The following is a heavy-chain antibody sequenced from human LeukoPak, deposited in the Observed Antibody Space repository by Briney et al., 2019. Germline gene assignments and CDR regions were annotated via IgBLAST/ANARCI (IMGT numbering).Heavy chain of an antibody. V-gene: IGHV3-23*01. D-gene: IGHD2-21*01. Sequence: GGSLRLSCAASGFTFSTYAMSWVRQAPGKGLAWVSTISGSGGGTYYANSAKGRFTISRDNSKSTLYLHMNSLGAEDTAVYYCAKDIVVTTANFDSWGQGTLVTVSS. CDR2: ISGSGGGT. CDR3: AKDIVVTTANFDS. CDR1: GFTFSTYA. J-gene: IGHJ4*02.